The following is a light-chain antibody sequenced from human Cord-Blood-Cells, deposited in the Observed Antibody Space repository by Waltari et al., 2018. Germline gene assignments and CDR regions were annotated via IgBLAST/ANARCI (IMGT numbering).Light chain of an antibody. CDR1: QSISSW. J-gene: IGKJ2*01. CDR3: RQYNSYPYT. CDR2: KAS. Sequence: DIRMTQSPSTLPASVGDRVTITCRASQSISSWLAWYQQKPGKAPKLLIYKASSLESGVPSRFSGSGSGTEFTLTISSLQPDDFATYYCRQYNSYPYTFGQGTKLEIK. V-gene: IGKV1-5*03.